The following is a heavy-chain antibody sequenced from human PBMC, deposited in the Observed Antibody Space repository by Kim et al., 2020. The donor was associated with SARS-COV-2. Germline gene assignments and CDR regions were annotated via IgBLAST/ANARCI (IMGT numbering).Heavy chain of an antibody. J-gene: IGHJ4*01. D-gene: IGHD3-22*01. V-gene: IGHV3-30*07. CDR3: ARAGDDYCDRSGGIDV. Sequence: GKGRFTNSRDNSKNTLYLQMKSRRAEDTAVYYCARAGDDYCDRSGGIDVWGQGTLVTVSS.